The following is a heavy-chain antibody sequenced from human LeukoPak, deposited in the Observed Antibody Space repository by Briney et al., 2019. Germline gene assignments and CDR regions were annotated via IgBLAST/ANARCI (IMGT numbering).Heavy chain of an antibody. CDR2: MNPNSGNT. CDR3: ARKFLGSRGYYFDY. D-gene: IGHD3-10*01. CDR1: VYTFTSYD. Sequence: ASVKVSCKASVYTFTSYDINWVRQATGPGPEWMGWMNPNSGNTGYSQKLQGRIIMTRNSSISTAYMDLSSLRSEDTAVYYCARKFLGSRGYYFDYWGQGTLVTVSS. V-gene: IGHV1-8*01. J-gene: IGHJ4*02.